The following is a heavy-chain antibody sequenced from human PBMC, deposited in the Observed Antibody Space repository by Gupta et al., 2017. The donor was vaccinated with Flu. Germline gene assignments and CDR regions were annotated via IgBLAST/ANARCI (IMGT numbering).Heavy chain of an antibody. V-gene: IGHV1-69*01. D-gene: IGHD2-21*02. CDR3: ARENPYAYCGGDCYSDYFDY. CDR2: IIPIFGTA. J-gene: IGHJ4*02. CDR1: GGTFSSYA. Sequence: QVQLVQSGAEVKKPGSSVKVSCKASGGTFSSYAIRWVRQAPGQGLEWMGGIIPIFGTANYAQKFQGRVTITADESTSTAYMELSSLRSEDTAVYYCARENPYAYCGGDCYSDYFDYWGQGTLVTVSS.